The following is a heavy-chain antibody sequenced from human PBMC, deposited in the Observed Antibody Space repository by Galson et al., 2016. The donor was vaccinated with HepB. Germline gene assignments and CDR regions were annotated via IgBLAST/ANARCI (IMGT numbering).Heavy chain of an antibody. CDR3: AKYRVGNYGDSDLDF. D-gene: IGHD4-17*01. CDR2: ISYDGRNK. V-gene: IGHV3-30*18. Sequence: SLRLSCAASGFTFSSYGMHWVRQAPGKGLEWVALISYDGRNKYYADSVKGRFTLSRDNLKNTLYLRMDSLGVEDTAVYYCAKYRVGNYGDSDLDFWGQGTLVTISS. CDR1: GFTFSSYG. J-gene: IGHJ4*02.